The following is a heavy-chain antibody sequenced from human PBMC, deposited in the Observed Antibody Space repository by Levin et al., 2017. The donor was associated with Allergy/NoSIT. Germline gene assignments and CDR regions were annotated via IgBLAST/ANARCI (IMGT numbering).Heavy chain of an antibody. CDR1: GFTFSNYA. Sequence: GESLKISCAVSGFTFSNYAMTWVRQTPGKGLEWVSSISGSGGNTYYADSVKGRFTISRDNSKNTLLLQMNTLRAEDTALYYCARIPVYNSGLLDYLGQGTLVTVSS. J-gene: IGHJ4*02. D-gene: IGHD1-20*01. V-gene: IGHV3-23*01. CDR3: ARIPVYNSGLLDY. CDR2: ISGSGGNT.